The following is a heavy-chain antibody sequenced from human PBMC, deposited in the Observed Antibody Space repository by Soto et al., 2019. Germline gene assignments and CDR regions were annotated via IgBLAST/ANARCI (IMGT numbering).Heavy chain of an antibody. CDR3: AREGVPNYDYWSGDASDL. CDR2: ISSGSSFI. Sequence: EMQLVESGGALVKPGGSLRLSCAASGFTFSIYAMNWVRQAPGKGLEWVSSISSGSSFISYADSVKGRFTISRDNANKSLHLEMNSLRAEDTALYYCAREGVPNYDYWSGDASDLWGHGTMVTVSS. V-gene: IGHV3-21*01. D-gene: IGHD3-3*01. J-gene: IGHJ3*01. CDR1: GFTFSIYA.